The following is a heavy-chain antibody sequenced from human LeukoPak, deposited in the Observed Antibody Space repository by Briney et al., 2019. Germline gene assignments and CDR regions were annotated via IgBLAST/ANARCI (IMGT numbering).Heavy chain of an antibody. V-gene: IGHV1-2*02. CDR3: ARDLYVKAPYYMDV. CDR1: GYTFTGYY. D-gene: IGHD3-16*01. CDR2: INPNSGGT. Sequence: ASVKVSCKASGYTFTGYYMHWVRQAPGQGLEWMGWINPNSGGTNYAQKFQGRVTMTRDTSISTAYMELSRLRSDDTAVYYCARDLYVKAPYYMDVWGKGTTVTVSS. J-gene: IGHJ6*03.